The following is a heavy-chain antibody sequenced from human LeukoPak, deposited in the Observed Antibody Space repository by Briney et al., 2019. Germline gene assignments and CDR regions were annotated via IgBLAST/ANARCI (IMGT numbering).Heavy chain of an antibody. V-gene: IGHV4-59*08. Sequence: SETLSLTCTVSGGSISSYYWSWIRQPPGEGLGWIGYIYYSGSTNYNPSLKSRVTISVDTSKNQFSLKLSSVTAADTAVYYCARDYGSGKVNPFFDYWGQGTLVTVSS. CDR3: ARDYGSGKVNPFFDY. CDR2: IYYSGST. D-gene: IGHD3-10*01. CDR1: GGSISSYY. J-gene: IGHJ4*02.